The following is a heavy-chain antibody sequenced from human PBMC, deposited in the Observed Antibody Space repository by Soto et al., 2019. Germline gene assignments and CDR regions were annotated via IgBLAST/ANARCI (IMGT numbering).Heavy chain of an antibody. CDR2: IDPSDSYT. Sequence: PGESLKISCKGSGYSFTSYWISWVRQMPGKGLEWMGRIDPSDSYTNYSPSFQGHVTISADKSISTAYLQWSSLKASDTAMYYCARGLVEMATRGRRFLDIWGQGTMVTVSS. J-gene: IGHJ3*02. CDR3: ARGLVEMATRGRRFLDI. CDR1: GYSFTSYW. V-gene: IGHV5-10-1*01. D-gene: IGHD5-12*01.